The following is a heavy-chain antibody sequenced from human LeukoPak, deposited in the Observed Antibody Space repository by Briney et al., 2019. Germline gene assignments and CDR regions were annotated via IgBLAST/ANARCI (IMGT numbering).Heavy chain of an antibody. CDR1: GFTFSSYA. CDR2: ISGSGGST. D-gene: IGHD6-19*01. CDR3: AKDQGGWIFDY. J-gene: IGHJ4*02. Sequence: GGSLRLSCAASGFTFSSYAMSWVRQAPGKGLELVSAISGSGGSTSYADSVKGRFTISRDNSKNTLYLQMNSLRAEDTAVYYCAKDQGGWIFDYWGQGTLVTVSS. V-gene: IGHV3-23*01.